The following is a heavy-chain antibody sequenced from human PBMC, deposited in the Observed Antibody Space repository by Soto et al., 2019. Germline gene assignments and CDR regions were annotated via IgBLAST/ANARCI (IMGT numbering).Heavy chain of an antibody. V-gene: IGHV3-30*03. CDR3: ARAPYDSRGYFGI. Sequence: QVQLVESGGGVVQPGRSLRLSCAASGFTFSSYGMHWVRQAPGKGLEWVAGISYDGSNKYYADSVKGRFTISRDNSKNTLYLQMNSLRAEDTAVYYCARAPYDSRGYFGIWGQGTMVTVSS. CDR2: ISYDGSNK. J-gene: IGHJ3*02. D-gene: IGHD3-22*01. CDR1: GFTFSSYG.